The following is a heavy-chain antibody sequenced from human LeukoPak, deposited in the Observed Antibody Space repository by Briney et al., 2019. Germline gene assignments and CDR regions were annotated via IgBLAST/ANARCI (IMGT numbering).Heavy chain of an antibody. J-gene: IGHJ4*02. CDR1: GGSISSGGYC. CDR3: ARGTMVTTYYFDY. Sequence: PSQTLSLTCNVSGGSISSGGYCWSWIRRHPGKGLEWIGYIYYSGSTYYNPSLKSRVTISVDTSKNQFSLKLSSVTAADTAVYYCARGTMVTTYYFDYWGQGTLVTVSS. V-gene: IGHV4-31*03. CDR2: IYYSGST. D-gene: IGHD4/OR15-4a*01.